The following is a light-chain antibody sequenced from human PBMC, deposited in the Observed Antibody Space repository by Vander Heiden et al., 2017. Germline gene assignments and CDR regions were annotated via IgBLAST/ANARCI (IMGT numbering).Light chain of an antibody. CDR3: QPHGIKPPFN. J-gene: IGKJ2*01. CDR1: HSINNYNS. CDR2: DTS. Sequence: VVLTQSPGTLSLSPGERATLSCRASHSINNYNSLAWYQLKPGQAPRLLIYDTSKRDTGIPDRFNGSGYEKDFTLTISRREHEDFAVFYCQPHGIKPPFNFGQGTKMEIK. V-gene: IGKV3-20*01.